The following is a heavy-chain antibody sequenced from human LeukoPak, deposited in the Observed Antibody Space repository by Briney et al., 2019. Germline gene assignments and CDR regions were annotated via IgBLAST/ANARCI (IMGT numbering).Heavy chain of an antibody. J-gene: IGHJ4*02. V-gene: IGHV4-38-2*02. CDR1: GYSISSGYY. D-gene: IGHD6-19*01. CDR3: AREVGSGWYYFDY. Sequence: PSETLSLTCAVSGYSISSGYYWGWIRQPPGKGLEWIGSIYHSGSTYYNPSLKSRVTISVGTSKNQFSLKLSSVTAADTAVYYCAREVGSGWYYFDYWGQGTLVTVSS. CDR2: IYHSGST.